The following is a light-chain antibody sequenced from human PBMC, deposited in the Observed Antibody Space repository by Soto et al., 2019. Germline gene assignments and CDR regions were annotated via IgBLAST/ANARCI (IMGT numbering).Light chain of an antibody. V-gene: IGKV3-11*01. CDR3: QQRSNWPPALT. CDR2: DAS. CDR1: QSVSSY. J-gene: IGKJ4*01. Sequence: EIVLTQSPATLSLSPVERATLSCRASQSVSSYLAWYQQKPGQAPRLLIYDASNRATGIPARFSGSGSGTDFTLTISSLEPEDFAVYYCQQRSNWPPALTFGGGTQV.